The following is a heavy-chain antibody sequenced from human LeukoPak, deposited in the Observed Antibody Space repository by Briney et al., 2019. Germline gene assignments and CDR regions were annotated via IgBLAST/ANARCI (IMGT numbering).Heavy chain of an antibody. CDR1: GFTVSSNH. Sequence: PGGSLRPSCAASGFTVSSNHMSWVRQAPGQGLEWVSIIYNVGTTYYADSVKGRFTIYRDNSKNTMFVQMNSLTADDSGVYYCARGEGSNWFDHWGQGTLVTVSS. J-gene: IGHJ5*02. CDR3: ARGEGSNWFDH. V-gene: IGHV3-66*01. CDR2: IYNVGTT.